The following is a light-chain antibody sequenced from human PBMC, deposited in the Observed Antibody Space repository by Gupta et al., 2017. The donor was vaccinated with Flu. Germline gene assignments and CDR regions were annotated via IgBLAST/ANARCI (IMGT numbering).Light chain of an antibody. CDR2: ATA. V-gene: IGKV1-39*01. J-gene: IGKJ2*01. CDR1: QSIRSY. CDR3: QLSDSTGPT. Sequence: DIQMTQSPSSLSAHVGDRVTITCRASQSIRSYLNWYQQQPGKAPKLLIYATANLQFGVPSRFSGGGSGTDYTLTIGSLQPEDFATYYCQLSDSTGPTFGQGTKVEIK.